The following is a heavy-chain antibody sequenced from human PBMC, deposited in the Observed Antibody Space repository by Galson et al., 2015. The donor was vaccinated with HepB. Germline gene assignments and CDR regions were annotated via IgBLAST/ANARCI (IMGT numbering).Heavy chain of an antibody. CDR2: LSSNEKNI. CDR3: ARTFYFDY. CDR1: GFTVSGSY. V-gene: IGHV3-30*03. J-gene: IGHJ4*02. Sequence: SLRLSCAASGFTVSGSYMSWVRQTPGKGLEWVAVLSSNEKNIYYADSVRGRFTISRDNSKDTLYLQMNSLRAEDTAVYYCARTFYFDYWGQGTPVTVSS.